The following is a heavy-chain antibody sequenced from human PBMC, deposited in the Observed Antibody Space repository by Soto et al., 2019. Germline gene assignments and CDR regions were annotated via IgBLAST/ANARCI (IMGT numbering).Heavy chain of an antibody. CDR1: GFTFTNYW. J-gene: IGHJ4*02. V-gene: IGHV3-74*01. CDR3: TTVFEY. CDR2: IDGVGTGT. Sequence: EVQLVQSGGGSVQPGGSLRLSCAASGFTFTNYWMHWVRQVPGKGLVWVSRIDGVGTGTSYSDSVRGRFTISRDNAENTLYLQMNSLRAEDTAVYYCTTVFEYGCQGTPVTVSS.